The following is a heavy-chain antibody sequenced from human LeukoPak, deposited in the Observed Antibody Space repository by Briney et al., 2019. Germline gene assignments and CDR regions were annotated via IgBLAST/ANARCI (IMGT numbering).Heavy chain of an antibody. V-gene: IGHV1-2*02. CDR1: GYTFNGYY. D-gene: IGHD3-10*01. J-gene: IGHJ4*02. CDR3: ARVYYYGSGSYSGVDY. CDR2: INPNSGGT. Sequence: ASVKVSCKASGYTFNGYYMHWVRQAPGQGLEWMGWINPNSGGTNYAQKFQGRVTMTRDTSISTAYMELSRLRSDDTAVYYCARVYYYGSGSYSGVDYWGQGTLVTVSS.